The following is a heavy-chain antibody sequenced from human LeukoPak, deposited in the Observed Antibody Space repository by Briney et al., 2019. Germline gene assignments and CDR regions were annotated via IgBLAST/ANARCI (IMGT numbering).Heavy chain of an antibody. D-gene: IGHD5-18*01. CDR1: GGSFSSGDYY. J-gene: IGHJ4*02. CDR2: MYHDGST. Sequence: PSQTLSLTCTVSGGSFSSGDYYWSWIRQPPGKGLEWIGYMYHDGSTCYNPSLKSRVTISLDRSKNQFSLKLSSVTAADTAVYYCARDTDTTMPVSWGQGTLVTVSS. CDR3: ARDTDTTMPVS. V-gene: IGHV4-30-2*01.